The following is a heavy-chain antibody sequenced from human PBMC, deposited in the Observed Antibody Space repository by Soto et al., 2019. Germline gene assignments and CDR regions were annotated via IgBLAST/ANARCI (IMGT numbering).Heavy chain of an antibody. CDR1: GCSISCDYYD. CDR3: ATLQEVIAQYYFDY. D-gene: IGHD3-22*01. J-gene: IGHJ4*02. CDR2: IYYSGST. V-gene: IGHV4-31*03. Sequence: SETLSLTCTVSGCSISCDYYDWSCIRQHPGKGLEWIGYIYYSGSTYDNPSLKSRVTISVDTSKKQFSLKQSPETEAATAVYYSATLQEVIAQYYFDYWGQGTQVTVSS.